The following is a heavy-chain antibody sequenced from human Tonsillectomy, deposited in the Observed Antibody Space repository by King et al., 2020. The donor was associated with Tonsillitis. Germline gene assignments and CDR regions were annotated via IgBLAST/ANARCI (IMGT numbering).Heavy chain of an antibody. V-gene: IGHV3-74*01. CDR3: AVIVVHDAFDI. D-gene: IGHD3-22*01. CDR1: GFTFSSYW. J-gene: IGHJ3*02. CDR2: INSDGSST. Sequence: VQLVESGGGLVQPGGSLRLSCAASGFTFSSYWMHWVRQAPGKGLVWVSRINSDGSSTSYADSVKGRFTISRDNAKNTLYLQMNILRAEDTAVYYCAVIVVHDAFDIWGQGTMVTVSS.